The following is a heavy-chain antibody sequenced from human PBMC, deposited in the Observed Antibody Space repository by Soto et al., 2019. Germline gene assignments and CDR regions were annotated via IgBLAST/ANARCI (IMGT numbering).Heavy chain of an antibody. V-gene: IGHV3-73*01. D-gene: IGHD3-9*01. CDR3: TRHIIYDILTGYLDAFDI. CDR2: IRSKANSYAT. CDR1: GFTFSGSA. J-gene: IGHJ3*02. Sequence: GGSLRLSCAASGFTFSGSAMHWVRQASGKGLEWVGRIRSKANSYATAYAASVKGRFTISRDDSKNTAYLQMNSLKTEDTAVYYCTRHIIYDILTGYLDAFDIWGQGTMVTVSS.